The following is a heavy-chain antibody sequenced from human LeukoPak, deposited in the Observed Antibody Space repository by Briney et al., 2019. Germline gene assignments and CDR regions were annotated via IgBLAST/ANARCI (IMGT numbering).Heavy chain of an antibody. V-gene: IGHV1-24*01. CDR1: GYTLTELS. D-gene: IGHD2-2*01. CDR3: APGQYSPIEVGPGGGPRLDY. CDR2: FDPEDGET. J-gene: IGHJ4*02. Sequence: ASVKVSCKVSGYTLTELSMHWVRQAPGKGLEWMGGFDPEDGETIYAQKFQGRVTMTEDTSTDTAYMELSRLRSEETAVYYCAPGQYSPIEVGPGGGPRLDYWGQGTLVTVSS.